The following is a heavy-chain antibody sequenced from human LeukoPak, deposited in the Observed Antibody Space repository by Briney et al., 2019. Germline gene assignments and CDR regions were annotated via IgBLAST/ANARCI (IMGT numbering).Heavy chain of an antibody. CDR1: GYTFTGYY. J-gene: IGHJ5*02. CDR2: INPTIGGT. CDR3: ARNDDLSPFFEP. Sequence: ASVKVSCKASGYTFTGYYMHWVRQAPGQGLEWMGRINPTIGGTKYAQKFQGRVTMTRDTSISTAYMELSRLRSDDTAMYYCARNDDLSPFFEPWGQGTLVTVSS. D-gene: IGHD3-3*01. V-gene: IGHV1-2*06.